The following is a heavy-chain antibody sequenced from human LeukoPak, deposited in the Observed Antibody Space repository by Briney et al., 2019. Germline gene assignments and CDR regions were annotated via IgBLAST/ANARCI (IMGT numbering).Heavy chain of an antibody. Sequence: KPSETLSLTCAVYGGSFSGYYWSWIRQPPGKGLEWIGEINHSGSTNYNPSLKSRVTISVDTSKNQFSLKLSSVTAADTAVYYCARAVVAAAFGRYFQHWGQGTLVTVSS. D-gene: IGHD6-13*01. J-gene: IGHJ1*01. CDR2: INHSGST. CDR1: GGSFSGYY. CDR3: ARAVVAAAFGRYFQH. V-gene: IGHV4-34*01.